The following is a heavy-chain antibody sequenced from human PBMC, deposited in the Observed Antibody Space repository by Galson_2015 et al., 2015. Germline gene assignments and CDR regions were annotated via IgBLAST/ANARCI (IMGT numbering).Heavy chain of an antibody. Sequence: SLRLSCAASGFTFSSYAMSWVRQAPGKGLEWVSVISGSGITTYYADSVKGRFTISRDNSKNTLYLQMISLRAEDTALYYCARRGSGSLLASFDYWGQGALVTVSS. CDR1: GFTFSSYA. V-gene: IGHV3-23*01. CDR3: ARRGSGSLLASFDY. D-gene: IGHD2-21*01. J-gene: IGHJ4*02. CDR2: ISGSGITT.